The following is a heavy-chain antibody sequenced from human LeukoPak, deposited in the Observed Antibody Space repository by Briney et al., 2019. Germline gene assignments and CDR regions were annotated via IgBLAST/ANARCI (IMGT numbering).Heavy chain of an antibody. Sequence: GGSLTLSCAASAFTFSRSAMGWVRQAPGKGLEWVSVISGGGGITNYADSVKGRFTISRDNSNNTLSLQMNSLRVEDTAVYYCAKGGSAVTTEDVVDYWGQGTLVTVSS. CDR1: AFTFSRSA. V-gene: IGHV3-23*01. CDR2: ISGGGGIT. D-gene: IGHD4-17*01. J-gene: IGHJ4*02. CDR3: AKGGSAVTTEDVVDY.